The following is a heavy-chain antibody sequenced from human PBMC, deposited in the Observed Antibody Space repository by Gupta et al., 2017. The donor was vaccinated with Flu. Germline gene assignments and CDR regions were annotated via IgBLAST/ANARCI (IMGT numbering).Heavy chain of an antibody. CDR3: ARDVGGYDGDN. CDR2: IRSSGNTM. Sequence: DVQLVESGGGLVQPGGSLRLSCAASGFTFSPYDMNWVRQAPGKGLEWVSYIRSSGNTMYYADSVKGRFTISRDNAKNSLYLQMNSLRAEDTAVYYCARDVGGYDGDNWGQGTLVTVSS. D-gene: IGHD5-12*01. J-gene: IGHJ4*02. CDR1: GFTFSPYD. V-gene: IGHV3-48*03.